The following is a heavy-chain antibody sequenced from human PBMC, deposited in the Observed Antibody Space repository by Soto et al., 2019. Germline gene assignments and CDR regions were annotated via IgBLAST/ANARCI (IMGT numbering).Heavy chain of an antibody. Sequence: SETLSLTCAVYGGSFSGYYWSWIRQPPGKGLEWIGEISHSGSTNYNPSLKSRVTISVDTSKNQFSLKLSSVTAADTAVYYCARGLEAAAGNWFDPWGQGTLVTVSS. V-gene: IGHV4-34*01. CDR1: GGSFSGYY. CDR3: ARGLEAAAGNWFDP. J-gene: IGHJ5*02. D-gene: IGHD6-13*01. CDR2: ISHSGST.